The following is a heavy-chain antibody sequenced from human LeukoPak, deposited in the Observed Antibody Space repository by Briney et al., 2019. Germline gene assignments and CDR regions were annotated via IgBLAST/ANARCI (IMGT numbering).Heavy chain of an antibody. CDR1: GGSISSGGYY. J-gene: IGHJ3*02. CDR2: IYYSGST. D-gene: IGHD3-16*01. Sequence: PSQTLSLTCTVSGGSISSGGYYWSWIRQHPGKGLEWIGYIYYSGSTYYNPSLKSRVTISVDTSKNQFSLKLSSVTAADTAVYYCAGDGGGWGELAAFDIWGQGTMVTVSS. V-gene: IGHV4-31*03. CDR3: AGDGGGWGELAAFDI.